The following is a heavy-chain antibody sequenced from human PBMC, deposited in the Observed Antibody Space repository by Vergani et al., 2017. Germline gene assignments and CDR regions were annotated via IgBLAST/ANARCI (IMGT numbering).Heavy chain of an antibody. CDR2: INWNSDSI. Sequence: EVQLVESGGGLVQPGGSLRLSCAASGFTFDDCAMHWVRQAPGKGLEWVSGINWNSDSIAYADSVKGRFTISRDNAKNSLYLQMNSLRAEDTALYYCVKDIAASGNYWYFDLWGRGTLVTVSS. CDR3: VKDIAASGNYWYFDL. J-gene: IGHJ2*01. D-gene: IGHD6-13*01. V-gene: IGHV3-9*01. CDR1: GFTFDDCA.